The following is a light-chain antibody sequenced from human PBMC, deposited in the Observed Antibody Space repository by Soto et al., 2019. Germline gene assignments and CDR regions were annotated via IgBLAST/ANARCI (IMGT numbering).Light chain of an antibody. Sequence: EIVMTQSPATLSVSPGDRASLSCRASQSVGSKLAWYQHKPGQAPRLLIYDASTRATGFPARFSGSGSGTEFTLTISSLQPEDFAVYYCQQYNNWPPFTFGPGTNVDIK. CDR1: QSVGSK. CDR2: DAS. CDR3: QQYNNWPPFT. J-gene: IGKJ3*01. V-gene: IGKV3-15*01.